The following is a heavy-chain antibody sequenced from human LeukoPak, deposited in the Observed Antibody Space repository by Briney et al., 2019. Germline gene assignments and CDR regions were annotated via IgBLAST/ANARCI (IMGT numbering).Heavy chain of an antibody. CDR3: ARDPDSSGYYSFDY. J-gene: IGHJ4*02. CDR1: GGTFSSYA. D-gene: IGHD3-22*01. V-gene: IGHV1-69*04. CDR2: IIPILGIA. Sequence: PMASVKVSCKASGGTFSSYAISWVRQAPGQGLEWMGRIIPILGIANYAQKFQGRVTITADKSTSTAYMELSSLRSEDMAVYYCARDPDSSGYYSFDYWGQGTLVTVSS.